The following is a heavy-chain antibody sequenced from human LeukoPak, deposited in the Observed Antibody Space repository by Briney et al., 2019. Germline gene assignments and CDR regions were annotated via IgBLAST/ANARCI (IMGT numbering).Heavy chain of an antibody. CDR1: GFTFSSYS. J-gene: IGHJ4*02. CDR3: AGVGATGLDY. V-gene: IGHV3-48*04. Sequence: GGSLRLSCAASGFTFSSYSMNWVRQAPGKGLEWVSYISSSSSTIYYADPVKGRFTISRDNAKNSLYLQMNSLRAEDTAVYYCAGVGATGLDYWGQGTLVTVSS. D-gene: IGHD1-26*01. CDR2: ISSSSSTI.